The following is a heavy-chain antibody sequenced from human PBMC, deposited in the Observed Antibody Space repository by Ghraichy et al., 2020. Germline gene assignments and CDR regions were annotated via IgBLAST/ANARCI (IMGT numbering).Heavy chain of an antibody. D-gene: IGHD3-3*01. Sequence: GGSLRLSYAASGFTFSSYGMHWVRQAPGKGLEWVAVISYDGSNKYYADSVKGRFTISRDNSKNTLYLQMNSLRAEDTAVYYCAKGIPLRFLEWTGDYWGQGTLVTVSS. CDR1: GFTFSSYG. CDR2: ISYDGSNK. J-gene: IGHJ4*02. CDR3: AKGIPLRFLEWTGDY. V-gene: IGHV3-30*18.